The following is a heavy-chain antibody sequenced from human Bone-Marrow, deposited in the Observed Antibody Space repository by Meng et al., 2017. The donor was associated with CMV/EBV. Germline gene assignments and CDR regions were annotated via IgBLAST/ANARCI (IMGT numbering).Heavy chain of an antibody. CDR2: IYWNDDK. D-gene: IGHD6-19*01. V-gene: IGHV2-5*01. Sequence: SGPTLVKPTQTLTLTCTFSGFSLSISGVGVGWIRQPPGKALEWLALIYWNDDKRYSPSLKSRLTITKDTSKNQVVLTMTNMDPVDTATYYCAHRVGIAVAGNFDYWGQGTLVTVSS. CDR1: GFSLSISGVG. CDR3: AHRVGIAVAGNFDY. J-gene: IGHJ4*02.